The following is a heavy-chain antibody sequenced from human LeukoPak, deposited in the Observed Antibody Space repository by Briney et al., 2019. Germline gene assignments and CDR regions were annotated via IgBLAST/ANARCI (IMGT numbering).Heavy chain of an antibody. CDR1: GYTFTGYY. CDR3: AREPLRTIFGVVIRYYFDY. CDR2: IIPIFGTA. V-gene: IGHV1-69*05. J-gene: IGHJ4*02. Sequence: SVKLSCKASGYTFTGYYMHWVRQAPGQGLEWMGRIIPIFGTANYAQKFQGRVTITTDESTSTAYMELSSLRSEDTAVHHCAREPLRTIFGVVIRYYFDYWGQGTLLTVSS. D-gene: IGHD3-3*01.